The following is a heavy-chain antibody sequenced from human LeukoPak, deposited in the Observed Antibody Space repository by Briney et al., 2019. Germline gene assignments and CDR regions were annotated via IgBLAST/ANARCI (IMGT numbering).Heavy chain of an antibody. D-gene: IGHD3-16*01. CDR2: ISSSSKHI. CDR3: VKMMTEGHEY. CDR1: GFTFSDYA. J-gene: IGHJ4*02. Sequence: PGGSLRLSCAASGFTFSDYAMTWVRQAPGKGLDWVSSISSSSKHIFYADSMKGRFTVSRDNGRNSLFLQINSLRAEDTAIYYCVKMMTEGHEYWGQGTLVTVSS. V-gene: IGHV3-21*01.